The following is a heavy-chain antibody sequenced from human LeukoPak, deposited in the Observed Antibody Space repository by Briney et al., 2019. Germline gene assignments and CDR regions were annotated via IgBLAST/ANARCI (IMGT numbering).Heavy chain of an antibody. CDR2: ISYSGGST. J-gene: IGHJ4*02. CDR3: SKWRGVYSGRYHFDY. CDR1: GFTFRNYA. Sequence: GGSLRLSCAASGFTFRNYAMGWVRQAPGKGLEWVSLISYSGGSTYYADSVKGRFTIPRDNSNNTLYVLMNSMSAEDTAVYYCSKWRGVYSGRYHFDYWGQGTLVTVSS. V-gene: IGHV3-23*01. D-gene: IGHD1-26*01.